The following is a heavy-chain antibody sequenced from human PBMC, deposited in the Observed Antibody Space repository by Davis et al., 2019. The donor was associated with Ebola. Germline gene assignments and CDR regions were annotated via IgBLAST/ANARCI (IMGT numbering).Heavy chain of an antibody. CDR3: AKYGSGSHSVGDWFDP. J-gene: IGHJ5*02. CDR1: GLTFINYW. D-gene: IGHD3-10*01. CDR2: IKGDGNL. Sequence: PGGSLRLSCTASGLTFINYWMHWVRQVPGKGLVWVSRIKGDGNLIYADSVKGRFTISRDNSKDTLYLQMNSLRLDDTAIYYCAKYGSGSHSVGDWFDPWGQGTLVTVSS. V-gene: IGHV3-74*01.